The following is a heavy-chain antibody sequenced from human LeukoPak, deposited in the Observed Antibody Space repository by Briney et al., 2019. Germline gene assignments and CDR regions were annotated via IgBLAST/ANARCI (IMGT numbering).Heavy chain of an antibody. V-gene: IGHV4-4*07. CDR1: GGSISSYY. CDR2: IYTSGST. Sequence: PSETLSLTCTVSGGSISSYYWSWIRQPAGKGLEWIGRIYTSGSTNYNPSLKSRVTMSVDTSKNQFSLKLSSVTAADTAVYYCALRAMVRGVAPFYYYYGMDVWGQGTTVTVSS. CDR3: ALRAMVRGVAPFYYYYGMDV. D-gene: IGHD3-10*01. J-gene: IGHJ6*02.